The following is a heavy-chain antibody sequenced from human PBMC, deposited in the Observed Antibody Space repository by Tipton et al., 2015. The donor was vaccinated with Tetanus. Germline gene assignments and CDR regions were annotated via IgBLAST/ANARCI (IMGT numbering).Heavy chain of an antibody. CDR3: ARVLRYSAAGGWDDAFDI. CDR1: GGSTHGFY. J-gene: IGHJ3*02. Sequence: TLSLTCTVSGGSTHGFYWTWIRQSAGKGLEWIGRIYGRGSTNYNPSLKSRVAMSMDTSRNQFPLTLTSATVADTAFYFCARVLRYSAAGGWDDAFDIWGQGTLVTVSS. V-gene: IGHV4-4*07. D-gene: IGHD2-21*01. CDR2: IYGRGST.